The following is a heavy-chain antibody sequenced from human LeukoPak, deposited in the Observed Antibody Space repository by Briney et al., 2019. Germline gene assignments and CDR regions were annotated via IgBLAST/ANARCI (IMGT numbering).Heavy chain of an antibody. Sequence: GSLRLSCAASGFIFSGYWMHWVRQAPGKGLVWLSRIKNDGSITSYADSVKGRFTISRDNAKNSLYLQMNSLRAEDTAVYYCARDSPDYYDSSGYYLGYWGQGTLVTVSS. D-gene: IGHD3-22*01. V-gene: IGHV3-74*01. CDR2: IKNDGSIT. J-gene: IGHJ4*02. CDR3: ARDSPDYYDSSGYYLGY. CDR1: GFIFSGYW.